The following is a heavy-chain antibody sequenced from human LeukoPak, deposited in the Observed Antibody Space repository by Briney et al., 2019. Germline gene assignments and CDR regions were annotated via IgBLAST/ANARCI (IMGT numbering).Heavy chain of an antibody. CDR1: GFTFSSCG. D-gene: IGHD4/OR15-4a*01. Sequence: GESLRLSCAASGFTFSSCGMHWVRQAPGKGLEWVAIIWYDGNNKYYADSVKGRFTISRDNSKNTVYLQMDRLRAEDTAVYYCARDNIRGAYYLDYWGGGTRVTASA. CDR3: ARDNIRGAYYLDY. CDR2: IWYDGNNK. J-gene: IGHJ4*02. V-gene: IGHV3-33*01.